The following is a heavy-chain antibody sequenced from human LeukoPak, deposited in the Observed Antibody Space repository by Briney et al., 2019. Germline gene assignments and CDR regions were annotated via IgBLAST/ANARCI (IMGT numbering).Heavy chain of an antibody. J-gene: IGHJ4*02. V-gene: IGHV3-48*04. D-gene: IGHD4-23*01. CDR3: ARLGYGGNLFVYY. CDR1: GFTFSSYS. Sequence: GGSLRLSCVASGFTFSSYSMNWVRQAPGKGLEWVSYISSSSNTIYYADSVKGRFTISRDNAKNSLYLQMNSLRADDTAMYYCARLGYGGNLFVYYWGQGTLVTVSS. CDR2: ISSSSNTI.